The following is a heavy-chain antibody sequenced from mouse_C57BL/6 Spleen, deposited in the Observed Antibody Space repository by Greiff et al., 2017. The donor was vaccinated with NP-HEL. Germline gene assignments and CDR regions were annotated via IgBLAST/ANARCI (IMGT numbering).Heavy chain of an antibody. J-gene: IGHJ4*01. D-gene: IGHD1-1*01. CDR1: GYAFSSSW. Sequence: QVQLQQSGPELVKPGASVKISCKASGYAFSSSWMNWVKQRPGKGLEWIGRIYPGDGDTNYNGKFKGKATLTADKSSSTAYMQLSSLTSEDSAVYVCARRFFYYGSSYDAMDYWGQGTSVTVSS. V-gene: IGHV1-82*01. CDR3: ARRFFYYGSSYDAMDY. CDR2: IYPGDGDT.